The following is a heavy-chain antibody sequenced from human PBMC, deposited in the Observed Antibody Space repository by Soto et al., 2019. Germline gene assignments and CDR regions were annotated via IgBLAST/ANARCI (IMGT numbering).Heavy chain of an antibody. V-gene: IGHV1-69*12. CDR1: GGTFSSYA. CDR2: IIPIFGTA. Sequence: QVQLVQSGAEVKKPGSSVKVSCKASGGTFSSYAISWVRQAPGQGLEWMGGIIPIFGTANYAQKFQGRVTITADESTSTAYMELSSLRSEDTAVYYCALGWSLETVLGGDAFDIWGQGTMVTVSS. D-gene: IGHD1-1*01. J-gene: IGHJ3*02. CDR3: ALGWSLETVLGGDAFDI.